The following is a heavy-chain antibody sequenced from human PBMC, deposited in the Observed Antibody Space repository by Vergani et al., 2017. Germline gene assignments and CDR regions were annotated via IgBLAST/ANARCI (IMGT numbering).Heavy chain of an antibody. CDR3: ARDRPYDFWSGNY. D-gene: IGHD3-3*01. J-gene: IGHJ4*02. CDR2: ISSNGGST. Sequence: EVQLVESGGGLVQPGGSLRLSCSASGFTFSSYAMHWVRQAPGKGLEYVSAISSNGGSTYYADSVKGRFTISRDNSKNTLYLQMSSLRAEDTAVYYCARDRPYDFWSGNYWGQGTLVTVSS. V-gene: IGHV3-64D*06. CDR1: GFTFSSYA.